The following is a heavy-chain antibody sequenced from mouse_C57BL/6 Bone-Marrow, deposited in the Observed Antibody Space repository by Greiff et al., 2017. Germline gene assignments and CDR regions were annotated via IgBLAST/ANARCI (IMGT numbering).Heavy chain of an antibody. CDR2: ISYSGST. Sequence: EVKLVESGPGMVKPSQSLSLTCTVTGYSITSGYDWHWIRHFPGNQLEWMGYISYSGSTNYNPSLKSRISITHDTSKNHFFLKLNSVTTEDTATYYCARDGWDWYFDVWGTGTTVTVSS. D-gene: IGHD1-1*02. J-gene: IGHJ1*03. CDR1: GYSITSGYD. CDR3: ARDGWDWYFDV. V-gene: IGHV3-1*01.